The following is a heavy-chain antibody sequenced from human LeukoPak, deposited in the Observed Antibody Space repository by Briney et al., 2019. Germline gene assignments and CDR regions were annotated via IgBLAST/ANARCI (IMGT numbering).Heavy chain of an antibody. Sequence: GASVKVSCKASGYTFTGYYMHWVRQAPGQGLEWMGWINPNSGGTNYAQKFQGRVTMTRDTSISTAYMELRSLRSDDTAVYYCARSSASGGPRYFDYWGQGTLVTVSS. J-gene: IGHJ4*02. D-gene: IGHD1-26*01. CDR1: GYTFTGYY. CDR2: INPNSGGT. V-gene: IGHV1-2*02. CDR3: ARSSASGGPRYFDY.